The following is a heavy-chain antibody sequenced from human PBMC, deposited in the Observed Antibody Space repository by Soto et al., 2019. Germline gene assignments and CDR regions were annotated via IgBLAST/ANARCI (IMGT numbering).Heavy chain of an antibody. Sequence: ESGPTLVNPTETLTLTCTVSGVSLSNPRVGVSWIRQPPGKALDWLAHIHSNDEKSYNTSLRSRLSISKDTSKSQVVLTMTDMDPVDTATYYCARTITVAEFDYWGPGTLVTVSS. CDR3: ARTITVAEFDY. D-gene: IGHD6-19*01. CDR2: IHSNDEK. CDR1: GVSLSNPRVG. J-gene: IGHJ4*02. V-gene: IGHV2-26*01.